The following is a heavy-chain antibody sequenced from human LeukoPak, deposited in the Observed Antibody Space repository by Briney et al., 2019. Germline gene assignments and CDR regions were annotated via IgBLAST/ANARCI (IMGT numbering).Heavy chain of an antibody. CDR3: ARGSSKLFDY. CDR2: IYDRGTT. V-gene: IGHV4-38-2*02. Sequence: SETLSLTCTVSGFSISSGYYWGWFRQPPGKGLEWIGYIYDRGTTKYNPSLKSRVTISVDTSKNQFSLKLSSVTAADTAVYYCARGSSKLFDYWGQGTLVTVSS. CDR1: GFSISSGYY. J-gene: IGHJ4*02. D-gene: IGHD6-6*01.